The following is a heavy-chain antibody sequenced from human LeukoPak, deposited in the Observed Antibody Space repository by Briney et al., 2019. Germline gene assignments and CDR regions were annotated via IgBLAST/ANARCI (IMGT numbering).Heavy chain of an antibody. D-gene: IGHD2-2*01. J-gene: IGHJ4*02. CDR1: GFIFSSYG. Sequence: GGSLRLSCAASGFIFSSYGMSWVRQAPGKGLEWVSSISGHGSGDSTYYADSVKGRFTISRDNSKNTLSLQMNSLRAEDTDVYYCATLGYCSSPRCYLYYWGQGTLVTVSS. CDR2: ISGHGSGDST. V-gene: IGHV3-23*01. CDR3: ATLGYCSSPRCYLYY.